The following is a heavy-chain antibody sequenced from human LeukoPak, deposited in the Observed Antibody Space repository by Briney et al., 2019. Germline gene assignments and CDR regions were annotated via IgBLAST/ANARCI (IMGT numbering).Heavy chain of an antibody. J-gene: IGHJ4*02. D-gene: IGHD2/OR15-2a*01. Sequence: SETLSLTCAVYGGSFSGYYWSWIRQPPGKGLEWIGYIYHSGSTYYNPSLKSRVTISVDRSKNQFSLKLSSVTAADTAVYYCARGYVLIDYWGQGTLVTVSP. CDR1: GGSFSGYY. CDR2: IYHSGST. V-gene: IGHV4-34*01. CDR3: ARGYVLIDY.